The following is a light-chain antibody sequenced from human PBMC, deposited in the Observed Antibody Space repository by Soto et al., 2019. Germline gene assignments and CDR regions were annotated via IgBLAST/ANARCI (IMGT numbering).Light chain of an antibody. V-gene: IGLV2-8*01. Sequence: QSALTQPASVSGSPGQSITISCTGTSSDVGNYKYVSWYQQHPGKAPKLMIYEVSNRPSGVPDRFSGSKSGKTASLTVSGLQADDEADYYCSSYVGNNNLVFGGGTKLTVL. CDR3: SSYVGNNNLV. J-gene: IGLJ3*02. CDR1: SSDVGNYKY. CDR2: EVS.